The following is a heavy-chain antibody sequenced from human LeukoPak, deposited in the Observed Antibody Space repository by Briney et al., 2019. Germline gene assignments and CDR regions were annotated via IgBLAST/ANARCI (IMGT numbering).Heavy chain of an antibody. Sequence: GGSLRLSCAASGLTFSSYDMHWVRQAAGKGREWVSSIGATGDTYYIDSVKGRFTISRENAKKSLYLQVSSLRVEDTAVYFCVLGAYWNDDKNAFHIWGPGTMVIVSS. V-gene: IGHV3-13*01. J-gene: IGHJ3*02. CDR1: GLTFSSYD. CDR3: VLGAYWNDDKNAFHI. D-gene: IGHD1-1*01. CDR2: IGATGDT.